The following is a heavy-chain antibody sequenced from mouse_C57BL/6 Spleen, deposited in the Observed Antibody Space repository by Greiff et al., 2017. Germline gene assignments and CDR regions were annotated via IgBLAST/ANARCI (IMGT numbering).Heavy chain of an antibody. D-gene: IGHD3-2*02. Sequence: EVKLVESGGGLVKPGGSLKLSCAASGFTFSSYTMSWVRQTPEKRLEWVATISGGGGNTYYPDSVKGRFTFSRVNAKNTLYLQMSSLRSEDTAMYYCARQGWGHAMDDGGQGTSVTVSS. J-gene: IGHJ4*01. CDR3: ARQGWGHAMDD. CDR2: ISGGGGNT. CDR1: GFTFSSYT. V-gene: IGHV5-9*04.